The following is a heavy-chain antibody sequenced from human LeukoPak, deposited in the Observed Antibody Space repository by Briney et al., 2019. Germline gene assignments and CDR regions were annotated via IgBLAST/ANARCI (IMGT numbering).Heavy chain of an antibody. CDR2: INHSGST. CDR1: GGSFSGYY. V-gene: IGHV4-34*01. D-gene: IGHD3-10*01. Sequence: SETLSLTCAVYGGSFSGYYWSWIRQPPGKGLEWVGEINHSGSTNYNPSLKSRVTISVDTSKNQFSLKLSSVTAADTAVYYCARVVSDYYGSGKSTTYYFDYWGQGTLVTVSS. CDR3: ARVVSDYYGSGKSTTYYFDY. J-gene: IGHJ4*02.